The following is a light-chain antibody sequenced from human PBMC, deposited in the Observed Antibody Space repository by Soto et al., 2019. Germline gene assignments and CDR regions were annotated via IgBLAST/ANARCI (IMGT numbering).Light chain of an antibody. Sequence: DIQMTQSPSPLSASVGDRVTITCRASQSISSWLAWYQQKPGKAPKLLIYDASSLERGVPSRFSGSGSDTECTLTISSLQPDDVATYYCQQYNRYFKSFGQGTKVDIK. CDR2: DAS. J-gene: IGKJ1*01. CDR3: QQYNRYFKS. CDR1: QSISSW. V-gene: IGKV1-5*01.